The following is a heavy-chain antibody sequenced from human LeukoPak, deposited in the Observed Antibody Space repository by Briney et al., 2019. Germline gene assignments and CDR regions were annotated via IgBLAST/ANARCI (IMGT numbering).Heavy chain of an antibody. CDR2: MNPNSGNT. V-gene: IGHV1-8*01. CDR3: ARAVRIQLLLEY. CDR1: GYTFGTYD. Sequence: ASVKVSCKASGYTFGTYDVAWVRQAPGQGLEWMGWMNPNSGNTGYAQKFKGRVTMTSDASIGSAYMELSSLRSEDTAVYFCARAVRIQLLLEYWGHGTLITVSS. J-gene: IGHJ4*01. D-gene: IGHD2-2*01.